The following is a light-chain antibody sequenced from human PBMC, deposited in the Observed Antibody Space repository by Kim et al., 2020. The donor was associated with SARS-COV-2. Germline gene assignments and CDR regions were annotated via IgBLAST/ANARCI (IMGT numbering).Light chain of an antibody. V-gene: IGLV1-44*01. Sequence: ELTQPPSASGTPGQRVTISCSGSSSNIGSNNVVWYQQLPGAAPNLLIYSNNQRPSGIPDRFLGSRSGTSASLAISGLQSGDEADYYCAVWDDSLKQGVFGGGTQLTVL. CDR3: AVWDDSLKQGV. J-gene: IGLJ3*02. CDR2: SNN. CDR1: SSNIGSNN.